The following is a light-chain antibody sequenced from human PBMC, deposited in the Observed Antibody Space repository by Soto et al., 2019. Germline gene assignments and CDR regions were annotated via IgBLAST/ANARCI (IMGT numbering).Light chain of an antibody. CDR3: MQPLQSWT. J-gene: IGKJ1*01. CDR1: QSLLHSNGYNY. CDR2: LGS. Sequence: DIVMTQSPLSLPVTPGKRSSISCRSSQSLLHSNGYNYLDWYLQTPGQSPQLLIYLGSNRASGVPDRLSGSGSGTDFPLKISRVEAEDVGVYYCMQPLQSWTFGQGTKVDIK. V-gene: IGKV2-28*01.